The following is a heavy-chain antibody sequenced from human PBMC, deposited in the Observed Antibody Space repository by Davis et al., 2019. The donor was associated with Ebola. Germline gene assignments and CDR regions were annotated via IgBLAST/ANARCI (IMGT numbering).Heavy chain of an antibody. J-gene: IGHJ3*01. V-gene: IGHV3-23*01. Sequence: GESLKISCAASGFTFNTYAMSWVRQAPGRGPEWVSGMSGSGDRTNYADSVRGRFTISRDNSKNTLYLQLDRLRVEDTATYYCTTSYVGIVYASDVWGQGSKVVVSS. CDR1: GFTFNTYA. CDR2: MSGSGDRT. CDR3: TTSYVGIVYASDV. D-gene: IGHD3-10*02.